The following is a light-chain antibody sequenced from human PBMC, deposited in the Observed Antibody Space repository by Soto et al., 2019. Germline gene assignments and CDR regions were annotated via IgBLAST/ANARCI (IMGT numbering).Light chain of an antibody. CDR1: SSDVGSYNL. V-gene: IGLV2-23*01. J-gene: IGLJ1*01. Sequence: QSVLTQPASVSGSPGQSITISCTGTSSDVGSYNLVSWYQQHPGKAPKLMIYEGSKRPSGVSNRFSGSKSGNTASLTISGIQADDEADYYCCSYEGSSTFYVFGTGTKLTVL. CDR3: CSYEGSSTFYV. CDR2: EGS.